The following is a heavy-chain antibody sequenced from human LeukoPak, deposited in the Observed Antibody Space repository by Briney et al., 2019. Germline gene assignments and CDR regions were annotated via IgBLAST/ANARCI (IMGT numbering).Heavy chain of an antibody. V-gene: IGHV1-2*02. J-gene: IGHJ5*02. D-gene: IGHD2-2*03. CDR3: ARDLGYCSSTSCRNWFDP. CDR2: INPNSGGT. Sequence: ASVKVSCKASGYTFTGYYMHWVRQAPGQGLEWMGWINPNSGGTNYAQKFQGRVTMTRDTSISTAYMEQSRLRSDDTAVYYCARDLGYCSSTSCRNWFDPWGQGTLVTVSS. CDR1: GYTFTGYY.